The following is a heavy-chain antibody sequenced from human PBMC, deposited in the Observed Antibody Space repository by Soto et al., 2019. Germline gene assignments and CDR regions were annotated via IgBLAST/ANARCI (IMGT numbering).Heavy chain of an antibody. D-gene: IGHD5-18*01. CDR2: INHSGST. V-gene: IGHV4-34*01. CDR3: ARIRGYSYGSFYYYYGMDV. Sequence: ASETLSLTCAVYGGSFSGYYWSWIRQPPGKGLEWIGEINHSGSTNYNPSLKSRVTISVDTSKNQFSLKLSSVTAADTAVYYCARIRGYSYGSFYYYYGMDVWGQGTTVT. CDR1: GGSFSGYY. J-gene: IGHJ6*02.